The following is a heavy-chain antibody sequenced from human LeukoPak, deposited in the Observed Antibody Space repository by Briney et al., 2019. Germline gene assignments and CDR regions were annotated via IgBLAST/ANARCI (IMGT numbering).Heavy chain of an antibody. V-gene: IGHV1-24*01. J-gene: IGHJ4*02. CDR2: FDPEDGET. D-gene: IGHD3-9*01. CDR1: GYTLTELS. Sequence: ASVKVSCKVSGYTLTELSMHWVRQAPGKGLEWMGGFDPEDGETIYAQKFRGRATMTEDTSTDTAYMELSSLRSEDTAVYYCATVVYYDILTGYYSFDYWGQGTLVTVSS. CDR3: ATVVYYDILTGYYSFDY.